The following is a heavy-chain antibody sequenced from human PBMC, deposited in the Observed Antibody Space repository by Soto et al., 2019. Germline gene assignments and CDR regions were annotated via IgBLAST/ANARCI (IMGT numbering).Heavy chain of an antibody. CDR3: ARANSAVAGARGPYFDY. D-gene: IGHD6-19*01. CDR2: ISYDGSNK. Sequence: QVQLVESGGGVVQPGRSLRLSCAASGFTFSSYAMHWVRQAPGKGLEWVAVISYDGSNKYYADSVKGRFTISRDNSKNTLYLQMNSLRAEDTAVYYCARANSAVAGARGPYFDYWGQGTLVTVSS. V-gene: IGHV3-30-3*01. CDR1: GFTFSSYA. J-gene: IGHJ4*02.